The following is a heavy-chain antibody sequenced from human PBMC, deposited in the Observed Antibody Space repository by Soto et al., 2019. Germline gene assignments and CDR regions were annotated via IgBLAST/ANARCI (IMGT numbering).Heavy chain of an antibody. V-gene: IGHV3-33*01. J-gene: IGHJ4*02. CDR2: IWYDGSNK. CDR3: ARDKNLIDY. Sequence: QVQLVESGGGVVQPGRSLRLSCAASGFTFSSYGMHWVRQAPGKGLEWVAVIWYDGSNKYYADSVKGRFTISRDNSKNTLYLQMNSLRAEDTAVHYCARDKNLIDYWGQGTLVTVSS. CDR1: GFTFSSYG.